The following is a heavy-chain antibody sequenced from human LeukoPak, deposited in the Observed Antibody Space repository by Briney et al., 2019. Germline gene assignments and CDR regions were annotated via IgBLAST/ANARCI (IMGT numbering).Heavy chain of an antibody. V-gene: IGHV4-4*07. CDR1: GGSISSYY. CDR3: ARADNIMGNNAFEI. J-gene: IGHJ3*02. Sequence: PSETLSLTSNVAGGSISSYYWSWIRQPAGKGLEWIGRISTSGSTNYNRSLKSRTTMSVDTTKNQFSLKLSSVTAADTAVYYCARADNIMGNNAFEIWGRGTVVTVSS. CDR2: ISTSGST. D-gene: IGHD3-16*01.